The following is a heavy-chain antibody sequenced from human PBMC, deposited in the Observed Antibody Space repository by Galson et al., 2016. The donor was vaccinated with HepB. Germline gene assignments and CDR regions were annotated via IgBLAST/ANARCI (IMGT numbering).Heavy chain of an antibody. Sequence: SLRLSCAASGFTVSNYDMSWVRQAPGKGLEWVSVIFYGGTTYYAASVEGRFTISRDDSMNTLYLQMNSLTAEDTAVYFCARTSYRECTGTRCVNFRYYYYYMDVWGKGTTVTVSS. CDR2: IFYGGTT. V-gene: IGHV3-53*01. J-gene: IGHJ6*03. D-gene: IGHD2-8*02. CDR1: GFTVSNYD. CDR3: ARTSYRECTGTRCVNFRYYYYYMDV.